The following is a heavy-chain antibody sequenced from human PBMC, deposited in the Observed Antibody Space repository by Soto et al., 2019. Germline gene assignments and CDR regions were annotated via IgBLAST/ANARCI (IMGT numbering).Heavy chain of an antibody. Sequence: QLQLVESGGGVVQPGRSLRLSCAASGFTVSSYAMHWVRQAPGKGLEWVAVISYDGSNKYYADSVKGRFTISRDNSKNTLYLQMNSLRAEDTAVYYCARDQITIFGVVYYYYGMDVWGQGTTVTVSS. J-gene: IGHJ6*02. CDR2: ISYDGSNK. D-gene: IGHD3-3*01. CDR1: GFTVSSYA. V-gene: IGHV3-30-3*01. CDR3: ARDQITIFGVVYYYYGMDV.